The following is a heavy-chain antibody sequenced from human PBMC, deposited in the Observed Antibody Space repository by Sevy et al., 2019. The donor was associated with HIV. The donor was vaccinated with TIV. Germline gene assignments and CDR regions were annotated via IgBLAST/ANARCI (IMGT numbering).Heavy chain of an antibody. CDR1: GYSFTSYW. CDR2: IYPGDSDT. J-gene: IGHJ4*02. V-gene: IGHV5-51*01. D-gene: IGHD6-19*01. Sequence: GESLKISCKGSGYSFTSYWIGWERQMPGKGLEWMGIIYPGDSDTRYSPSFQGQVTISADKSISTAYLQWSSLKASDTAMYYCARHRPVAGTLYYFDYWGQGTLVTVSS. CDR3: ARHRPVAGTLYYFDY.